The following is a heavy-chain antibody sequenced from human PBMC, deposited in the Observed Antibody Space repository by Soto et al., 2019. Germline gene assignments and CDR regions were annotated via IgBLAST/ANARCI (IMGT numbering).Heavy chain of an antibody. J-gene: IGHJ4*02. D-gene: IGHD2-15*01. CDR1: EFSLSTYS. Sequence: PWGSLRLSCTASEFSLSTYSMNWVRQAPGKGLEWVSSISTRSDVYYADSVKGRFTISRDNAKNSLYLQMNSLRAEDTAVYYCARDWGYCSGGSCYFLPDYWGQGTLVTVSS. V-gene: IGHV3-21*04. CDR3: ARDWGYCSGGSCYFLPDY. CDR2: ISTRSDV.